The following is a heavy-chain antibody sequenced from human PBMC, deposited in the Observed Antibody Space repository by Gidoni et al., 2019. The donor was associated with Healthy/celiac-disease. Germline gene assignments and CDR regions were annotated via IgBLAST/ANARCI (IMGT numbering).Heavy chain of an antibody. CDR1: GYTFTAYY. J-gene: IGHJ4*02. Sequence: EVQLVQSGAEVKKPGATVKMSCKVSGYTFTAYYMHWVQQAPGKGLEWMGLVDPEDGETIYAEKFQGRVTITADTSTDTADMELSSLRSEDTAVYYCATVSPLKGEWLPFDYWGQGTLVTVSS. CDR2: VDPEDGET. D-gene: IGHD5-12*01. CDR3: ATVSPLKGEWLPFDY. V-gene: IGHV1-69-2*01.